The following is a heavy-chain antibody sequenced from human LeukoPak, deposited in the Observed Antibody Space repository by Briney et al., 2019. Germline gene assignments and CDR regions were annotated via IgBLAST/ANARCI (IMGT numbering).Heavy chain of an antibody. CDR1: GYTFTGYY. CDR3: ARTLRDDYNYIFDY. V-gene: IGHV1-2*02. CDR2: IHPNSGGT. Sequence: GASVKVSRKASGYTFTGYYIHWVRQAPGQRLEWMGWIHPNSGGTNYAQRFLGRVTMTRDTSISTAYMELSRLRSDDTAVYYCARTLRDDYNYIFDYWGQGTLVTVSS. D-gene: IGHD5-24*01. J-gene: IGHJ4*02.